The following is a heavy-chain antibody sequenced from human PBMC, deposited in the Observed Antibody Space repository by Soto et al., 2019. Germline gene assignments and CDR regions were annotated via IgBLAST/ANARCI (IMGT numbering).Heavy chain of an antibody. CDR2: INHSGST. CDR1: GGSFSGYY. D-gene: IGHD3-16*01. V-gene: IGHV4-34*01. CDR3: ARGMGAENTFYYYYGMDV. J-gene: IGHJ6*02. Sequence: QVQLQQWGAGLLKPSETLSLTCAVYGGSFSGYYWSWIRQPPEKGLEWIGEINHSGSTNYNPSLKSRVTISVDTSKNQFSLKLSSVTAADTAVYYCARGMGAENTFYYYYGMDVWGQGTTVTVSS.